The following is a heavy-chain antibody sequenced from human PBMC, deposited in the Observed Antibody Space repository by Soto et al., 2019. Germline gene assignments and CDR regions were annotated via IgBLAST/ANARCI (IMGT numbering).Heavy chain of an antibody. CDR2: ISYDGSNK. J-gene: IGHJ6*02. D-gene: IGHD3-3*01. CDR1: GFTFSSYG. V-gene: IGHV3-30*18. CDR3: AKESSAASYGPENYDFWSGYYYYGMDV. Sequence: QVQLVESGGGVVQPGRSLRLSCAASGFTFSSYGMHWVRQAPGKGLEWVAVISYDGSNKYYADSVKGRFTISRDNSKNTLYLQMNSLRAEDTAVYYCAKESSAASYGPENYDFWSGYYYYGMDVWGQGTTVTVSS.